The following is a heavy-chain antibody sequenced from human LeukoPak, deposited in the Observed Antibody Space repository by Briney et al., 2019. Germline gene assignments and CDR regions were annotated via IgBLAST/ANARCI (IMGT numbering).Heavy chain of an antibody. CDR2: IYSGGST. V-gene: IGHV3-66*01. J-gene: IGHJ4*02. D-gene: IGHD6-13*01. Sequence: GGSLRLSCAASGFTVSSNYMSWVRQAPGKGLEWVSVIYSGGSTYYADSVKGRFTISRDNSKNTLYLQMNSLRAEDMAVYYCARSGYAAAGIGGFDYWGQGTLVTVSS. CDR1: GFTVSSNY. CDR3: ARSGYAAAGIGGFDY.